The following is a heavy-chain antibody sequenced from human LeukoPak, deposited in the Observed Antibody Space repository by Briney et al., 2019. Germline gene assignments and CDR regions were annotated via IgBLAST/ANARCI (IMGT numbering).Heavy chain of an antibody. D-gene: IGHD4-17*01. CDR3: ARGVRTDY. CDR2: INHSGST. Sequence: SETLSLTCAVYGGTFSGYYWSWIRQPPGKGLEWIGEINHSGSTNYNPSLKSRVTISVDTSKNQFSLKLSSVTAADTAVYYCARGVRTDYWGQGTLVTVSS. J-gene: IGHJ4*02. V-gene: IGHV4-34*01. CDR1: GGTFSGYY.